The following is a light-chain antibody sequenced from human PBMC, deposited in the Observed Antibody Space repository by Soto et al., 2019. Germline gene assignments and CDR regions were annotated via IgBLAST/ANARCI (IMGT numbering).Light chain of an antibody. J-gene: IGKJ5*01. CDR1: QTFGSSY. CDR2: GAS. Sequence: EIVLTQSPGTLSLSPGERATLSCRASQTFGSSYLAWYQQKPGQAPRLLIYGASSRATGIPDRFSGSGSGTEFTLTISSLQSEDFADYYCQQYQNWPLITFGQGTRLEIK. V-gene: IGKV3-20*01. CDR3: QQYQNWPLIT.